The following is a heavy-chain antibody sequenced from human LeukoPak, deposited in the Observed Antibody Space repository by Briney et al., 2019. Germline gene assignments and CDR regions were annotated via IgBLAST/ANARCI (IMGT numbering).Heavy chain of an antibody. V-gene: IGHV4-4*07. CDR3: ARPQSGLGWFDP. Sequence: SETLSLTCTVSGGSINTYYWSWIRQPAGKGLEWIGRIYSTGITTYNPSLKGRVTMSVDTSKNQFSLKLSSVTAADTAVYYCARPQSGLGWFDPWGQGILVTVSS. CDR1: GGSINTYY. CDR2: IYSTGIT. J-gene: IGHJ5*02.